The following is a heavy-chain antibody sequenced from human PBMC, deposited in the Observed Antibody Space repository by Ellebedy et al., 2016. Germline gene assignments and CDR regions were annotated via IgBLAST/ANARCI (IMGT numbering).Heavy chain of an antibody. CDR3: AKGVTVAGWYYFDD. CDR1: GFTFSSYG. CDR2: ISYDGSNK. Sequence: GGSLRLSXAASGFTFSSYGMHWVRQAPGKGLEWVAVISYDGSNKYYADSVKGRFTISRDNSKNTLYLQMNSLRAEDTAVYYCAKGVTVAGWYYFDDWGQGTLVTVSS. D-gene: IGHD6-19*01. J-gene: IGHJ4*02. V-gene: IGHV3-30*18.